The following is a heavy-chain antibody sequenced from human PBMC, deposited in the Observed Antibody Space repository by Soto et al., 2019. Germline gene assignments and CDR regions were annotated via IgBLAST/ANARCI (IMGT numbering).Heavy chain of an antibody. D-gene: IGHD3-3*01. CDR3: AKAIGPTIFGVVKLGY. Sequence: EVQLLESGGGLVQPGGSLRLSCAASGFTFSSYAMSWVRQAPGKGLEWVSAISGSGGSTYYADSVKGRFTISRDNSKNTLYLQMNSLRAEDTAVYYCAKAIGPTIFGVVKLGYWGQGTLVTVSS. V-gene: IGHV3-23*01. J-gene: IGHJ4*02. CDR1: GFTFSSYA. CDR2: ISGSGGST.